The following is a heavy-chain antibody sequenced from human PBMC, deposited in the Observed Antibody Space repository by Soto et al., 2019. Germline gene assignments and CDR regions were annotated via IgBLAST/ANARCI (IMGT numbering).Heavy chain of an antibody. J-gene: IGHJ4*02. CDR2: ISYDGSNK. Sequence: PGGSLRLSCAASGFTFSSYGMHWVRQAPGKGLEWVAVISYDGSNKYYADSVKGRFTISRDNSKNTLYLQMNSLRAEDTAVYYCANLGYSYGPRSPPFDYWGQGTLVTVSS. D-gene: IGHD5-18*01. V-gene: IGHV3-30*18. CDR3: ANLGYSYGPRSPPFDY. CDR1: GFTFSSYG.